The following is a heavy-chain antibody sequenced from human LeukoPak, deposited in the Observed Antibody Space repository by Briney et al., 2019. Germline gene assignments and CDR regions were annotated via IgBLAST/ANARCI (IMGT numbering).Heavy chain of an antibody. CDR1: GYTFTGYY. Sequence: ASVKVSCKASGYTFTGYYMHWVRQAPGQGLEWMGWINPNSGGTNYAQKFQGWVTMTRDTSISTAYMELSRLRSDDTAVYYCAREGNPDYYDSSGYPAEYFQHWGQGTLVTVSS. D-gene: IGHD3-22*01. V-gene: IGHV1-2*04. CDR2: INPNSGGT. CDR3: AREGNPDYYDSSGYPAEYFQH. J-gene: IGHJ1*01.